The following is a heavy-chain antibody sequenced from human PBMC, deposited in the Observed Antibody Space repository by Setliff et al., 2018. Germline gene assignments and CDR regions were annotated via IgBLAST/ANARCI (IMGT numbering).Heavy chain of an antibody. J-gene: IGHJ6*03. Sequence: ASVKVSCKASGYTLTTYYMHWVRQAPGQGLEWMGLINPSGESTVYAEEFQGRVSMTRDTSTSTVYMDLESLKSGDTAIYYCARGIIAYASWAPNKHAYYYYMDVWGNGTTVTVSS. CDR2: INPSGEST. D-gene: IGHD2-2*01. CDR3: ARGIIAYASWAPNKHAYYYYMDV. CDR1: GYTLTTYY. V-gene: IGHV1-46*01.